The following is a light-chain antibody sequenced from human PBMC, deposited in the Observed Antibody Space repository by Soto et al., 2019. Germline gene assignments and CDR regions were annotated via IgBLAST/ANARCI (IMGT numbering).Light chain of an antibody. CDR2: LGS. CDR1: QSLLHSNGYKY. V-gene: IGKV2-28*01. Sequence: DIVMTQSPLSLPVSPGEPAPISCTPSQSLLHSNGYKYLDWFLQKPGQSPQLLIYLGSNRASGVPDRFSGSGSGTDFTLKISRVEAEDVGVYYCMQSLQTPYTFGQGTKLEIK. J-gene: IGKJ2*01. CDR3: MQSLQTPYT.